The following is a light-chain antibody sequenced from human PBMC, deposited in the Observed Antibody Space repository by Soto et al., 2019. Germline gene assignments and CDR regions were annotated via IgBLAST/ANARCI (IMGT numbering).Light chain of an antibody. CDR2: EVS. V-gene: IGLV2-8*01. Sequence: QSVLTQPPSASGSPGQSVTISCTGSSSDVGGYNFVSWYQQHPGKAPKPLIYEVSERPSGVPDRFSGSKSGNTASLTVSGLQADDEADYYCSSYAGSNNLYVFGTGTKVTVL. J-gene: IGLJ1*01. CDR1: SSDVGGYNF. CDR3: SSYAGSNNLYV.